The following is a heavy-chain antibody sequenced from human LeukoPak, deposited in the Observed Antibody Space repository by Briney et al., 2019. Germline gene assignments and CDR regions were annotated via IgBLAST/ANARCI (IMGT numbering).Heavy chain of an antibody. D-gene: IGHD2-15*01. CDR1: GFTFSSYS. J-gene: IGHJ4*02. CDR2: ISSSSSYI. CDR3: ARGGGGSCSD. Sequence: GGSLRLSCAASGFTFSSYSMNWVRQAPGKGLEWVSSISSSSSYIYYADSVKGRFTISRDNAKNSLYLRMNSLRAEDTAVYYCARGGGGSCSDWGQGTLVTVSS. V-gene: IGHV3-21*01.